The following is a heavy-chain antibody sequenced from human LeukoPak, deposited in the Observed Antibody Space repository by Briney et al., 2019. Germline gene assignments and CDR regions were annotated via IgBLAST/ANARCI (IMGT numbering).Heavy chain of an antibody. V-gene: IGHV1-69*04. CDR1: GGTFSSYA. CDR2: IIPILGIA. J-gene: IGHJ4*02. D-gene: IGHD3-22*01. CDR3: ARGPAHYYDSSGAEQNFDY. Sequence: GASVKVSCKASGGTFSSYAISWVRQAPGQGLEWMGRIIPILGIANYAQKFQGRVTITADKSTSTAYMELSSLRSEDTAVYYCARGPAHYYDSSGAEQNFDYWGQGTLVTVSS.